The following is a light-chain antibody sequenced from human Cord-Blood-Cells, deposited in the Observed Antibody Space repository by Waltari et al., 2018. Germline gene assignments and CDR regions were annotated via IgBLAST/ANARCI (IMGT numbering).Light chain of an antibody. CDR2: DVS. V-gene: IGLV2-11*01. Sequence: HSALTQPRSLSASPGHSVPITCPGTSSDGCGLYYVSWYQQHPGKPPKLMIYDVSKRPSGVPDRFSGSKSGNTASLTISGLQAEDEADYYCCSYAGSYTYVFGGGTKLTVL. CDR3: CSYAGSYTYV. CDR1: SSDGCGLYY. J-gene: IGLJ2*01.